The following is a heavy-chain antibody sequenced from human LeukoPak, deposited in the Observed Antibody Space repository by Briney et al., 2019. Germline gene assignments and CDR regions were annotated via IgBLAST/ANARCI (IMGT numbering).Heavy chain of an antibody. CDR2: ISGSGGST. D-gene: IGHD1-26*01. Sequence: PGGSLRRSCAASGFTFSSYAISWFRQAPGKGLEWVSAISGSGGSTYYADSVKGRFTISRDNSKNTLYLQMNSLRAEDTAVYYCAKPPYSGSYYYFDYWGRGTLVTVSS. V-gene: IGHV3-23*01. J-gene: IGHJ4*02. CDR3: AKPPYSGSYYYFDY. CDR1: GFTFSSYA.